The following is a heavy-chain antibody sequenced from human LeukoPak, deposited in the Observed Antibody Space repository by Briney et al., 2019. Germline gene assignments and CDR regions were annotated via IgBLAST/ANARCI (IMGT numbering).Heavy chain of an antibody. V-gene: IGHV7-4-1*02. CDR3: AREVLRFDY. CDR2: INAKTGNP. CDR1: GYTFNTYS. Sequence: ASVKVSCKASGYTFNTYSITWVRQAPGRGLEWVGWINAKTGNPTYAQGFTGRFVFSLDTSVSTAYLQISSLKAEDTAVYYCAREVLRFDYWGQGTLVTVSS. J-gene: IGHJ4*02.